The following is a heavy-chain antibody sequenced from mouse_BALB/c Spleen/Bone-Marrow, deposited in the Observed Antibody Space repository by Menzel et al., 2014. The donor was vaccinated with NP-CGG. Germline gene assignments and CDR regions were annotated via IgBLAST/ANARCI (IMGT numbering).Heavy chain of an antibody. Sequence: VQLQQSGAELVKPGASVKLSCKASGYTFTSYYMYWVKQRPGQGLEWIGGINPSKGGTNFNEKFKSKATLTVDKSSSTAYMQLSSLTSEDSAVYYCTRGLRAWFAYLGQGTLVTVSA. CDR2: INPSKGGT. CDR1: GYTFTSYY. D-gene: IGHD3-1*01. V-gene: IGHV1S81*02. CDR3: TRGLRAWFAY. J-gene: IGHJ3*01.